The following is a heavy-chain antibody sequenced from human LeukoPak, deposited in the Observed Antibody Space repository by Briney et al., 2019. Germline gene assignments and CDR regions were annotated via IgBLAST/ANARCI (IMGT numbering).Heavy chain of an antibody. CDR2: INPSGGST. J-gene: IGHJ5*02. D-gene: IGHD2-15*01. CDR1: GYTFTSYY. Sequence: GASVKVSCKASGYTFTSYYMHWVRQAPGQGLEWMGIINPSGGSTSYAQKFQGRVTMTRDTSTSTVYMELSSLRSEDTAVYYCATHLVAATGWFDPWGQGTLVTVSS. V-gene: IGHV1-46*01. CDR3: ATHLVAATGWFDP.